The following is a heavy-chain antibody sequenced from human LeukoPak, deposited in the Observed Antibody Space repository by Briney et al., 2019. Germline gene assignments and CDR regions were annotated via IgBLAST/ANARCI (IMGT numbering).Heavy chain of an antibody. J-gene: IGHJ4*02. CDR3: AREKVFDY. V-gene: IGHV3-9*01. CDR2: ISWNSGSI. Sequence: GGSLRLSCAASGFTFDDYAMHWVRQAPGKGLEWVSGISWNSGSIGYADSVKGRFTISRDNAKNSLYLQMNSLRAEDTAVYYCAREKVFDYWGQGTLVTVSS. CDR1: GFTFDDYA.